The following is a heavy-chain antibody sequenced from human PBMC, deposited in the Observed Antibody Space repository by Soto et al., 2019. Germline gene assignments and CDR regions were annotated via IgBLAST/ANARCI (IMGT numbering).Heavy chain of an antibody. V-gene: IGHV1-18*01. CDR1: GYTFTSYG. J-gene: IGHJ6*02. CDR2: ISAYNGNT. Sequence: ASVKVSCKASGYTFTSYGISWVRQAPGQGLEWMGWISAYNGNTNYAQKLQGRVTMTTDTSTSTAYMELRSLRSDDTAVYYCARGLALTIFGVASYYYGMDVWGQGTTVTVSS. D-gene: IGHD3-3*01. CDR3: ARGLALTIFGVASYYYGMDV.